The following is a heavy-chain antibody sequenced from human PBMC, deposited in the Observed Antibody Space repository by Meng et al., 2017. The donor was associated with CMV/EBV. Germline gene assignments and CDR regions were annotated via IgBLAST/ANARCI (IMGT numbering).Heavy chain of an antibody. CDR2: IKQDGSEQ. CDR1: GFTFSSYW. D-gene: IGHD3-3*01. CDR3: ARGNNYDFWSGDAFDI. J-gene: IGHJ3*02. Sequence: GESLKISCAASGFTFSSYWMSWVRQAPGKGLEWVANIKQDGSEQYYVDSVKGRFTISRDNAKNSLYLQMNSLRAEDTAVYYCARGNNYDFWSGDAFDIWGQGTMVTVSS. V-gene: IGHV3-7*01.